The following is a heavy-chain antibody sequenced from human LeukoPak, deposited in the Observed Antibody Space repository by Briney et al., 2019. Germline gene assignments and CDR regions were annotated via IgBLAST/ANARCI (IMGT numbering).Heavy chain of an antibody. CDR3: ARGPLYGIAVTDSYYFDY. CDR1: GFTFSSCA. D-gene: IGHD6-19*01. V-gene: IGHV3-30*04. J-gene: IGHJ4*02. Sequence: PERSLRLSCAASGFTFSSCAMHWVRQAPGKGLEWVAVISSDGSNKYYADSVKGRFTISRDNSKNTLYLQMNSLRAEDTAVYYCARGPLYGIAVTDSYYFDYWGQGTLVTVSS. CDR2: ISSDGSNK.